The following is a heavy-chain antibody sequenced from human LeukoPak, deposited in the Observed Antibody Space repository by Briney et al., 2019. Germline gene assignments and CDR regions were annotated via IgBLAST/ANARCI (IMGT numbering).Heavy chain of an antibody. D-gene: IGHD3-22*01. Sequence: GGSLRLSCAGSGFTFSSYEMNWVRQAPGKGREWGSYISGSGSTIDYADSVKGRFTSSRDSAKNSLYLQMNSLRDEDTAVYYCARHTAYYYDSSDCYLLDYWGQGTLVTVSS. V-gene: IGHV3-48*03. J-gene: IGHJ4*02. CDR1: GFTFSSYE. CDR2: ISGSGSTI. CDR3: ARHTAYYYDSSDCYLLDY.